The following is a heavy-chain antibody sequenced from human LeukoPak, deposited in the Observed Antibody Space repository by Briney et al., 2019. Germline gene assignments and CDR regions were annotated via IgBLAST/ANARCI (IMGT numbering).Heavy chain of an antibody. V-gene: IGHV3-23*01. CDR3: AKDFRGSGYFFDY. D-gene: IGHD7-27*01. CDR1: GFTFSSFA. Sequence: SGGSLRLSCAASGFTFSSFALSWVRQAPGKGLEWVSAISGSGDNTFYAGSVRGRFTISRDNSKNILYLQMNSLRGEDTAIYYCAKDFRGSGYFFDYWGQGTLVTVSS. J-gene: IGHJ4*02. CDR2: ISGSGDNT.